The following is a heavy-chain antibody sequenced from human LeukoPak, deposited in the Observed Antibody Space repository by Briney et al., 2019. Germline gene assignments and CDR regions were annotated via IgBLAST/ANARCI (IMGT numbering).Heavy chain of an antibody. J-gene: IGHJ4*02. CDR2: ISGSGGST. V-gene: IGHV3-23*01. D-gene: IGHD6-13*01. Sequence: GGFLRLSCAASGFTFSSYAMSWVRQAPGKGLEWVSAISGSGGSTYYADSVKGRFTISRDNSKNTLYLQMNSLRAEDTAVYYCAKAGVYSSSWSFDYWGQGTLVTVSS. CDR1: GFTFSSYA. CDR3: AKAGVYSSSWSFDY.